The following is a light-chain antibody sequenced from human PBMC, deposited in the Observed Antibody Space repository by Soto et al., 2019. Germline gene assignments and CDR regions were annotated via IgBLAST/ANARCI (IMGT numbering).Light chain of an antibody. V-gene: IGKV1-33*01. CDR2: DAT. CDR1: LDSSKY. Sequence: QVTQSPYALSASVGDRVTITCQASLDSSKYLKWYQQKPGKAPKILIYDATNLETGDPSRFSGSGSGTDFTFTISSLQPEDIATYYCQQDDNLPPWTFGQGTKVEL. J-gene: IGKJ1*01. CDR3: QQDDNLPPWT.